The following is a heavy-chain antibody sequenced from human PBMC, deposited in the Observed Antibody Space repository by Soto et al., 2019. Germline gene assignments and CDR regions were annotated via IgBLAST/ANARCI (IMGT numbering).Heavy chain of an antibody. D-gene: IGHD2-21*02. CDR3: ATLGGVVVTAIPERTGNFDY. CDR2: INPSGGST. V-gene: IGHV1-46*01. CDR1: GYTFTSYY. J-gene: IGHJ4*02. Sequence: GASVKVSCKASGYTFTSYYMHWVRQAPGQGLEWMGIINPSGGSTSYAQKFQGRVNMTRDTSTSTVYMELSSLRSEDTAVYYCATLGGVVVTAIPERTGNFDYWGQGTLVTVSS.